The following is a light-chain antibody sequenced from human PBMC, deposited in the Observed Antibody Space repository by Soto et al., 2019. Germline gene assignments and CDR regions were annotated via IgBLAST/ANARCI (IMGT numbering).Light chain of an antibody. CDR2: EVS. Sequence: QSALTQPASVSGSPGQSITISCTGTSSDVGGYNYVSWYQRHPGKAPKLMIFEVSSRPSGVSYRFSGSKSGNTASLTISGLQAEDEADYYCSSYTSSSTLYVFGSGTKVTVL. CDR1: SSDVGGYNY. CDR3: SSYTSSSTLYV. J-gene: IGLJ1*01. V-gene: IGLV2-14*01.